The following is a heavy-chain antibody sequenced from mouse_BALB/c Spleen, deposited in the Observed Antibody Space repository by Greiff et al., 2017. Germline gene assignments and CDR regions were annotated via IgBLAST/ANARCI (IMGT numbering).Heavy chain of an antibody. CDR1: GYTFTSYW. CDR2: INPSTGYT. J-gene: IGHJ3*01. CDR3: ARFPKLTGPAWFAY. D-gene: IGHD4-1*01. V-gene: IGHV1-7*01. Sequence: QVQLQQSVAELAKPGASVKMSCKASGYTFTSYWMHWVKQRPGQGLEWIGYINPSTGYTEYNQKFKDKATLTADKSSSTAYMQLSSLTSEDSAVYYCARFPKLTGPAWFAYWGQGTLVTVSA.